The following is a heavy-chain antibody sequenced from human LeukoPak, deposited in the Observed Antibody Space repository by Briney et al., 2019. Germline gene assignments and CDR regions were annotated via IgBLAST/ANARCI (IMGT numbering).Heavy chain of an antibody. CDR3: AKAPVGIITQYES. CDR1: GDTFSSYD. V-gene: IGHV1-8*02. Sequence: GASVKVSCKASGDTFSSYDIRWVRQTTGQGLEWMAWMNPENGHTDYAQKFRGRVTLTRDTSISTAYLEVSNLRSDDTAVYYCAKAPVGIITQYESWGQGTLVTVSS. CDR2: MNPENGHT. J-gene: IGHJ4*02. D-gene: IGHD5-24*01.